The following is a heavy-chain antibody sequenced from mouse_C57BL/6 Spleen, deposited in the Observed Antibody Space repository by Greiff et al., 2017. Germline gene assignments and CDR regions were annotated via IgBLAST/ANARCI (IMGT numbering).Heavy chain of an antibody. Sequence: QVQLQQPGAELVRPGSSVKLSCKASGYTFTSYWMHWVKQRPIQGLEWIGNIDPSDSETHYTQKFQDKATLTVDKSSSTAYMQLSSLTSEDSAVYYCARCVMVTWYFDVWGTGTTVSVSS. V-gene: IGHV1-52*01. CDR2: IDPSDSET. D-gene: IGHD2-13*01. CDR1: GYTFTSYW. CDR3: ARCVMVTWYFDV. J-gene: IGHJ1*03.